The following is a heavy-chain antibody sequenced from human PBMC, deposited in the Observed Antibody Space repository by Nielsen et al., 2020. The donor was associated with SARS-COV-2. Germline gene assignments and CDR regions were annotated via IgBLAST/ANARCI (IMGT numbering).Heavy chain of an antibody. V-gene: IGHV1-3*01. D-gene: IGHD3-3*01. CDR1: GYTFTSYA. CDR3: ARGPIFGVVSPGY. Sequence: ASVKVSCKASGYTFTSYAMHWVRQAPGQRLEWMGWINAGNGNTKYSQKFQGRVTITRDTSASTAYMELSSLRSEDTAVYYCARGPIFGVVSPGYWGQGTLVTVSS. CDR2: INAGNGNT. J-gene: IGHJ4*02.